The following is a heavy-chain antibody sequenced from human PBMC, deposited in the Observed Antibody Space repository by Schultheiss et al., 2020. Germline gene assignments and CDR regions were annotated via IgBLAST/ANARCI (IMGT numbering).Heavy chain of an antibody. Sequence: GESLKISCKGSGYSFTSYWIGWVRQMPGKGLEWMGIIYPGDSDTRYSPSFQGQVTISADKSISTAYLQWSSLKASDTAMYYCARIYCSSTSCSNWFDPWGKGTLVTVSS. J-gene: IGHJ5*02. CDR2: IYPGDSDT. CDR3: ARIYCSSTSCSNWFDP. CDR1: GYSFTSYW. V-gene: IGHV5-51*01. D-gene: IGHD2-2*01.